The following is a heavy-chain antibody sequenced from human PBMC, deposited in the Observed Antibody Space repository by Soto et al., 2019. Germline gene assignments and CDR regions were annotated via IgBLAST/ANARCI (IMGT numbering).Heavy chain of an antibody. CDR3: ARVRRGDWLGALDV. V-gene: IGHV4-4*02. D-gene: IGHD3-16*01. J-gene: IGHJ3*01. CDR1: GGSISADFW. Sequence: QVQVEESGPGLVKPSGTLSLICNVSGGSISADFWWTWVRQPPGKGLEWIGEMHHSGSSNYNPSLRSRATISVDKSRNELSLRLKSVTAADAAVYYCARVRRGDWLGALDVWGQGTRVVVSS. CDR2: MHHSGSS.